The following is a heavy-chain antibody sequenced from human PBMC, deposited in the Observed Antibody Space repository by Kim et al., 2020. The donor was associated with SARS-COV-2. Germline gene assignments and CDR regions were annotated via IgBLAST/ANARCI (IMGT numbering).Heavy chain of an antibody. CDR1: GFTFSSYA. Sequence: GGSLRLSCAASGFTFSSYAMHWVRQAPGKGLEWVAVISYDGSNKYYADSVKGRFTISRDNSKNTLYLQMNSLRAEDTAVYYCARDGSLTVGLTLDAFDIWGQGTMVTVSS. V-gene: IGHV3-30-3*01. CDR3: ARDGSLTVGLTLDAFDI. CDR2: ISYDGSNK. J-gene: IGHJ3*02. D-gene: IGHD4-17*01.